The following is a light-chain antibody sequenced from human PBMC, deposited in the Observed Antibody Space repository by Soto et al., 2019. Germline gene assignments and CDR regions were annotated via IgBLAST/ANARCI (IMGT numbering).Light chain of an antibody. Sequence: QSVLTQPASVSGSPGQSITISCTGTSSDVGSYNLVSWYQQHPGKAPKLMIYEVSKRPSGVSNRFSGSKSGNTASLTISGLQAEDEADYYCCSYAVHWVFGGGTKLTVL. V-gene: IGLV2-23*02. CDR2: EVS. J-gene: IGLJ3*02. CDR1: SSDVGSYNL. CDR3: CSYAVHWV.